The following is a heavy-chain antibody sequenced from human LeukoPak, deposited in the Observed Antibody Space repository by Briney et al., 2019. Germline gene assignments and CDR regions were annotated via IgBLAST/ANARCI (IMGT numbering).Heavy chain of an antibody. V-gene: IGHV1-18*01. CDR3: AXDRVSYSDSSGYYR. J-gene: IGHJ4*02. CDR1: GYTFTSYV. CDR2: INAYNGNT. D-gene: IGHD3-22*01. Sequence: GASVKVSCKASGYTFTSYVISWVRQAPGQGLEWMGWINAYNGNTNYAQNLQGRVTMTTDTSSSTAYMELRSLRSDDTAVYYCAXDRVSYSDSSGYYRWGQGTLVTVSS.